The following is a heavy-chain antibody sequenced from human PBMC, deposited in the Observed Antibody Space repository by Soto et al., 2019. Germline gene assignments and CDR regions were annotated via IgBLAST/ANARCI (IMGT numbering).Heavy chain of an antibody. CDR2: IYWDDDK. V-gene: IGHV2-5*02. CDR3: AHSPSSGWYPTFDY. J-gene: IGHJ4*02. Sequence: QITLKESGPTLVKPTQTLTLTCTFSGFSLSTSGVGVGWIRQPPGEALEWLALIYWDDDKRYSPSLKSRLTITKDTSRNQVVLTMTNMDPVDTATYYCAHSPSSGWYPTFDYWGQGTLVTVSS. D-gene: IGHD6-19*01. CDR1: GFSLSTSGVG.